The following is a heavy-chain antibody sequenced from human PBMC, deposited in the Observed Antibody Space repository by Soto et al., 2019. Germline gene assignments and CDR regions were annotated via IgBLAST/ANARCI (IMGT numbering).Heavy chain of an antibody. D-gene: IGHD4-17*01. CDR1: GGSISSYY. CDR2: IYYSGST. CDR3: ARAVYGDYVWDFDY. V-gene: IGHV4-59*01. J-gene: IGHJ4*02. Sequence: ASETLSLTCTVSGGSISSYYWSWIRQPPGKGLEWIGYIYYSGSTNYNPSLKSRVTISVDTSKNQFSLKLSSVTAADTAVYYCARAVYGDYVWDFDYWGQGTLVTVSS.